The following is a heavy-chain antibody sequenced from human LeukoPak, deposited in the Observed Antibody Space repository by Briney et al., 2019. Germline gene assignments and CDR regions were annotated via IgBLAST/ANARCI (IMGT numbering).Heavy chain of an antibody. D-gene: IGHD3-16*02. Sequence: ASVKFSCKTSGYTFTGYYIQWVRQAPGQGLEWMGYINPDSGGTNYAQEFQGRVTMTRDTSISTAYMELNRLRSDDTAVYYCARGEMITFGGVIVISTFDIWGQGTMVTVP. J-gene: IGHJ3*02. CDR2: INPDSGGT. V-gene: IGHV1-2*02. CDR3: ARGEMITFGGVIVISTFDI. CDR1: GYTFTGYY.